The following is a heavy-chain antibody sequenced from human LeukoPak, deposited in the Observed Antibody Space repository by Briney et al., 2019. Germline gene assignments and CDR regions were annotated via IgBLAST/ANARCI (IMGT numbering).Heavy chain of an antibody. CDR3: ARDGWAGAPIDY. V-gene: IGHV3-23*01. J-gene: IGHJ4*02. CDR2: ISGSGGST. D-gene: IGHD1-26*01. CDR1: GFTFSTYA. Sequence: GGSLRLSCAASGFTFSTYAMSWVRQAPGKGLEWVSGISGSGGSTFYGDSVKGRLTISRDNSKNTLYLQMNSLRVEDTAVYYCARDGWAGAPIDYWGQGTLVTVSS.